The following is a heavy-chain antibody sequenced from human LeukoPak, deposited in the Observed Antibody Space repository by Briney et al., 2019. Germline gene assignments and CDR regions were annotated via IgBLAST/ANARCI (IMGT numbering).Heavy chain of an antibody. D-gene: IGHD6-19*01. CDR3: AKSIAVAGRGYYYYGMDV. CDR2: ISYDGSNK. CDR1: GFTFSSYG. Sequence: GGSLRLSCAASGFTFSSYGVHWVRQAPGKGLEWVAVISYDGSNKYYADSVKGRFTISRDNSKNTLYLQMNSLRAEDTAVYYCAKSIAVAGRGYYYYGMDVWGQGTTVTVSS. V-gene: IGHV3-30*18. J-gene: IGHJ6*02.